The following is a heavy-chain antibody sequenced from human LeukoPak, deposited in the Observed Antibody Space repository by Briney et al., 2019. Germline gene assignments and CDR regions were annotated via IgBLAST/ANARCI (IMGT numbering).Heavy chain of an antibody. V-gene: IGHV1-69*13. D-gene: IGHD6-19*01. CDR3: ATRGGYSSGWAY. CDR2: IIPIFGTA. Sequence: ASVKVSCKASGGTFSSYAISWVRQAPGQGLEWMGGIIPIFGTANYAQKFQGRVTITADESTSTAYMELSSLRSEDTAVYYCATRGGYSSGWAYWGQGTLVTVSS. J-gene: IGHJ4*02. CDR1: GGTFSSYA.